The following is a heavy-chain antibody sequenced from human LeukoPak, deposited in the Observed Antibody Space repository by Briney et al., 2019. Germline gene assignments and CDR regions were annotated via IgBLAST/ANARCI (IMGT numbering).Heavy chain of an antibody. CDR2: ISWDGGST. V-gene: IGHV3-43*01. J-gene: IGHJ4*02. CDR1: GFTFDDYT. Sequence: GVSLRLSCAASGFTFDDYTMHWVRQAPGKGLEWVSLISWDGGSTYYADSVKGRFTISRDNSKNSLYLQMNSLRTEDTALYYCAKDIRPFRPIAYYYDSSGYLFDYWGQGTLVTVSS. D-gene: IGHD3-22*01. CDR3: AKDIRPFRPIAYYYDSSGYLFDY.